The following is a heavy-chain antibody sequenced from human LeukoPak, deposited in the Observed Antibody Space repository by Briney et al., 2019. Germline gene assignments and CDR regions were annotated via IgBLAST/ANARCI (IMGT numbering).Heavy chain of an antibody. Sequence: GASVKVSCKASGYTFTSYDINWVRQATGQGLEWMGWMNPNSGNTGYAQKFQGRVTTTRNTSISTAYMELSSLRSEDTAVYYCARVGWELLYYYYYMDVWGKGTTVTVSS. CDR2: MNPNSGNT. CDR1: GYTFTSYD. V-gene: IGHV1-8*03. J-gene: IGHJ6*03. D-gene: IGHD1-26*01. CDR3: ARVGWELLYYYYYMDV.